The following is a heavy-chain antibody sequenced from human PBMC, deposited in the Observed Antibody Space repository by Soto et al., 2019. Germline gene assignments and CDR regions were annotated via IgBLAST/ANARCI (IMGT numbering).Heavy chain of an antibody. CDR1: GFTFSIYA. CDR2: ISGSGGST. Sequence: GGSLRLSCAASGFTFSIYAMSWFRQAPGKGLEWVSAISGSGGSTYYADSVKGRFTISRDNSKNTLYLQMNSLRAEDTAVYYCAKGRGSSGYFDYFDYWGQGTLVTVSS. CDR3: AKGRGSSGYFDYFDY. V-gene: IGHV3-23*01. D-gene: IGHD3-22*01. J-gene: IGHJ4*02.